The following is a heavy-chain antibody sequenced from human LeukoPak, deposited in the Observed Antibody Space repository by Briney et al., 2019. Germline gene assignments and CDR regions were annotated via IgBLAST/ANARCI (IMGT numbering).Heavy chain of an antibody. Sequence: GGSLRLSCAASGFTLSSYEMNWVRQAPGQGLEWVSYISSSGSTTYYADSVKGRFTVSRDNAKNSLYLQMNSLRGEDTAVYYCARIPVPGSWYFVLWGRGTLVTVSS. J-gene: IGHJ2*01. CDR2: ISSSGSTT. D-gene: IGHD6-19*01. V-gene: IGHV3-48*03. CDR3: ARIPVPGSWYFVL. CDR1: GFTLSSYE.